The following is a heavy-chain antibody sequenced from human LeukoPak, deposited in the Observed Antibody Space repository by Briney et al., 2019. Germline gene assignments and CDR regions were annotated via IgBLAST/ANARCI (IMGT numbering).Heavy chain of an antibody. J-gene: IGHJ4*02. V-gene: IGHV3-23*01. CDR2: INSGGGDT. CDR1: GFTFRNYA. CDR3: AKIGSGWQHEY. Sequence: GGSLRLSCAVSGFTFRNYAMTWVRQAPGKGLEWVSAINSGGGDTYYADSVKGRFIISRDNSKNTLHLQMNSLRADDTAVYYCAKIGSGWQHEYWGQGTLAIVSS. D-gene: IGHD6-19*01.